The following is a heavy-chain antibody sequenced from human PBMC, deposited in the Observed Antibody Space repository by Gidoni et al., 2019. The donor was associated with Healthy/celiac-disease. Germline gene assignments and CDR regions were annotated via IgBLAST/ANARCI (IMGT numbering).Heavy chain of an antibody. V-gene: IGHV3-48*02. CDR3: AREDIVVVPAAGGGYYYYYGMDV. Sequence: EVQLVESGGGLVQPGGSLRLSCAASGFTFSSYSMNWVRKAPGKGLEWVSYISSSSSTIYYADSVKGRFTISRDNAKNSLYLQMNSLRDEDTAVYYCAREDIVVVPAAGGGYYYYYGMDVWGQGTTVTVSS. CDR2: ISSSSSTI. CDR1: GFTFSSYS. J-gene: IGHJ6*02. D-gene: IGHD2-2*01.